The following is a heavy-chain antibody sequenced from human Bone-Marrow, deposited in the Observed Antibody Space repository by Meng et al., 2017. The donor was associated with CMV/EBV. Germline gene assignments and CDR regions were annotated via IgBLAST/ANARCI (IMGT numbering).Heavy chain of an antibody. CDR3: ARERTTAVNDAFDI. J-gene: IGHJ3*02. Sequence: GGSLRLSCAASGFTFSSYWMHWVRQAPGKGLVWVSRINSDGSSTSYADSVKGRFTISRDNAKNTLYLQMNSLRAEDTAAYYCARERTTAVNDAFDIWGQGTMVTVSS. CDR2: INSDGSST. D-gene: IGHD1-7*01. CDR1: GFTFSSYW. V-gene: IGHV3-74*01.